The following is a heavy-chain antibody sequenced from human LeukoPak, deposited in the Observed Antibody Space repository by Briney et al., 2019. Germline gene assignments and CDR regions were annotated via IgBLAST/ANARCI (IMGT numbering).Heavy chain of an antibody. J-gene: IGHJ3*02. Sequence: GGSLRLSCAASGFTFSDYYMSWIRQAPGKGLEWVSYISSSGSTIYYADSVKGRFTISRDNAKNSLYLQMNSLRAEDTAVYYCARDPSRRGAYYYDSSGYLDHAFDIWGQGTMVTVSS. D-gene: IGHD3-22*01. CDR2: ISSSGSTI. CDR1: GFTFSDYY. V-gene: IGHV3-11*01. CDR3: ARDPSRRGAYYYDSSGYLDHAFDI.